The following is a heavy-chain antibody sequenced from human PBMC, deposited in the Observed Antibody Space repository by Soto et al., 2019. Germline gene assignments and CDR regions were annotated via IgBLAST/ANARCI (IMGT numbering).Heavy chain of an antibody. CDR2: IKSKTDGGTT. CDR3: TTDPHTTYYYDSSGYFDY. J-gene: IGHJ4*02. Sequence: NPGGSLRLSCAASGFTFSNAWMSWVRQAPGKGLEWVGRIKSKTDGGTTDYAAPVKGRFTISRDDSKNTLYLQMNSLKTEDTAVYYCTTDPHTTYYYDSSGYFDYWGQGTLVTVSS. CDR1: GFTFSNAW. D-gene: IGHD3-22*01. V-gene: IGHV3-15*01.